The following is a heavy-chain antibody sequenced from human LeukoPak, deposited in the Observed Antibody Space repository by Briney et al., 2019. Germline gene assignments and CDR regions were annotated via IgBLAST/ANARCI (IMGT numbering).Heavy chain of an antibody. CDR1: GYTFISHH. Sequence: GASVKVSCKTSGYTFISHHLQWVRQAPGQGLEWMGVINPDGGTTIYAQNFQGRVTMTRDMSTSTVYMELTGLRSEDTAIFYCARGRFDGYYDGRGYYAWYFDLWGRGTLVTVSS. CDR3: ARGRFDGYYDGRGYYAWYFDL. V-gene: IGHV1-46*01. D-gene: IGHD3-22*01. CDR2: INPDGGTT. J-gene: IGHJ2*01.